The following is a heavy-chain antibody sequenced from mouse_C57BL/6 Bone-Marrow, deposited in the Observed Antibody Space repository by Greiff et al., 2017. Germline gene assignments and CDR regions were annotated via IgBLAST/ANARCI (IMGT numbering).Heavy chain of an antibody. V-gene: IGHV1-66*01. CDR1: GYSFTSYY. Sequence: QVQLQQSGPELVKPGASVTISCKASGYSFTSYYINWVKQRPGQGLEWIGWIYTGSGNTKSNEKFKGKATLTADTSSSTAYMQLSSLTSEDSAVYYWARSYYYGSSYGYWGQGTTLTVSS. J-gene: IGHJ2*01. D-gene: IGHD1-1*01. CDR3: ARSYYYGSSYGY. CDR2: IYTGSGNT.